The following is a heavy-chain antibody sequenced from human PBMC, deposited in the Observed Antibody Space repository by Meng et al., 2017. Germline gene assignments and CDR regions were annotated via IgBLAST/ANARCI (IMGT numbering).Heavy chain of an antibody. CDR1: GFTFSSYS. CDR2: ISSSSSYI. V-gene: IGHV3-21*01. Sequence: EVEWVEAGGGLVKPGGSLRLSCAASGFTFSSYSMSGVRQAPGKGLEWVSSISSSSSYIYYADSVKGRFTISRDNAKNSLYLQMNSLRAEDAAVYYCASALGRPYWGQGTLVTVSS. CDR3: ASALGRPY. D-gene: IGHD3-16*01. J-gene: IGHJ4*02.